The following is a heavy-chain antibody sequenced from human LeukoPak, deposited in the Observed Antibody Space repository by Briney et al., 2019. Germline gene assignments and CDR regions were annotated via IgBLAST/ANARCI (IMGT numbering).Heavy chain of an antibody. V-gene: IGHV5-51*01. CDR1: GYSFSTYW. J-gene: IGHJ5*02. CDR2: IYPGDSDT. Sequence: GESLKISCKGSGYSFSTYWIAWVRQMPGKGLEWMGMIYPGDSDTRYSPSFQGQVTISADKSITTAYLQWSSLKASDTAMYYCARRSGVYCSGSSCYSGGWFDPWGQGTLVTVSS. D-gene: IGHD2-15*01. CDR3: ARRSGVYCSGSSCYSGGWFDP.